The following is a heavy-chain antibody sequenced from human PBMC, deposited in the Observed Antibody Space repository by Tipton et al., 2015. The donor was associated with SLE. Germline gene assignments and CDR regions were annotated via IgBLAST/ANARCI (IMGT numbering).Heavy chain of an antibody. D-gene: IGHD1-26*01. CDR1: GFTFSSYE. V-gene: IGHV3-48*03. CDR2: ISNSGSTI. Sequence: SLRLSCAASGFTFSSYEMNWVRQAPGKGLEWVSYISNSGSTIYYSDSVKGRFTISRDNSKNTLYLQMNSLRAEDTAVYYCAKEGVGADFYQYFQHWGQGTLVTVSS. J-gene: IGHJ1*01. CDR3: AKEGVGADFYQYFQH.